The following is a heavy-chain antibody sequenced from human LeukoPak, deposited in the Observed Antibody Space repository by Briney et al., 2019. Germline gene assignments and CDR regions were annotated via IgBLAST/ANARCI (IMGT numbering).Heavy chain of an antibody. D-gene: IGHD3-10*01. V-gene: IGHV4-59*02. CDR3: ASRPADTTWYGVFDY. J-gene: IGHJ4*02. CDR2: IFNTGNT. Sequence: SETLSLTCSVSGGSVNSHYWSWIRQPPGKRLEWIGYIFNTGNTNYNPSLASRVTMSVDTSRAQFFLRLSPVTAADTAIYYCASRPADTTWYGVFDYWSQGTLVTVSS. CDR1: GGSVNSHY.